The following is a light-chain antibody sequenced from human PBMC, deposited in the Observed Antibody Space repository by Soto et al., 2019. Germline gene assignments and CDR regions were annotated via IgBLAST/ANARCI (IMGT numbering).Light chain of an antibody. CDR2: AAS. V-gene: IGKV3D-15*01. Sequence: IVMTQSPATLSVSPGERATLSCRASQTVNNNLAWYQQRPGQAPRLLIYAASTRATGVPARFSGSGSGTEFTITISSLQSEDFAVYYCQQYNTWPPPSESVGPGTKV. CDR1: QTVNNN. CDR3: QQYNTWPPPSES. J-gene: IGKJ3*01.